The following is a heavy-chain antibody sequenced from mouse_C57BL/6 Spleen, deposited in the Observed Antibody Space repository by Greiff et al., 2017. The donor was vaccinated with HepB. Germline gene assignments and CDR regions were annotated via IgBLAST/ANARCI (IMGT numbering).Heavy chain of an antibody. CDR2: INPGSGGT. Sequence: VKLMESGAELVRPGTSVKVSCKASGYAFTNYLIEWVKQRPGQGLEWIGVINPGSGGTNYNEKFKGKATLTADKSSSTAYMQLSSLTSEDSAVYFCARWDDSYAMDYWGQGTSVTVSS. J-gene: IGHJ4*01. CDR1: GYAFTNYL. CDR3: ARWDDSYAMDY. V-gene: IGHV1-54*01. D-gene: IGHD4-1*01.